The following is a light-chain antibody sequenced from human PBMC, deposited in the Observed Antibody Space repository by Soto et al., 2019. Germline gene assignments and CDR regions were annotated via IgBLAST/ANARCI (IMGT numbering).Light chain of an antibody. CDR1: SSDVGTYNY. CDR3: SSYTTSNTQV. Sequence: QSVLTQPASVSGSPGQSITISCTGTSSDVGTYNYVSWYQHRPGKAPKLMIYDVSYRPSGVSNHFSGSKSANTASLTISGLQAEDEADYYCSSYTTSNTQVFGGGTKLTVL. V-gene: IGLV2-14*01. J-gene: IGLJ3*02. CDR2: DVS.